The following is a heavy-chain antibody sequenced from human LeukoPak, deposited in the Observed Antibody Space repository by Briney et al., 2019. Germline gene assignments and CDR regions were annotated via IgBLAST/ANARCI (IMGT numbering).Heavy chain of an antibody. D-gene: IGHD3-16*01. CDR1: GFTFSSYA. J-gene: IGHJ4*02. V-gene: IGHV3-23*01. CDR3: AKGYYAYVWGSYYLDY. Sequence: PGGSLRLSCAASGFTFSSYAMSWVRQAPGKGLEWVSAISGSGGSTYYADSVKGWFTNSKDNSRDTLYLQMNSLRAEDTAVYYCAKGYYAYVWGSYYLDYWGQGTLVTVSS. CDR2: ISGSGGST.